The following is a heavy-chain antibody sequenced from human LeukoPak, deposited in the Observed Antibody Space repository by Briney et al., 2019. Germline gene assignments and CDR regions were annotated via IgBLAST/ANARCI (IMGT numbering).Heavy chain of an antibody. D-gene: IGHD3-10*01. CDR1: GFNFDDYA. CDR2: ISWNSDHAYI. J-gene: IGHJ3*02. V-gene: IGHV3-9*03. CDR3: ARGRGADDAFDI. Sequence: GRSLRLSCTASGFNFDDYAFNWVRQAPGKGLEWVARISWNSDHAYITYADYVKGRITVSRESAKNSLYLRMNGLRPGDMALYYCARGRGADDAFDIWGQGTMVTVSS.